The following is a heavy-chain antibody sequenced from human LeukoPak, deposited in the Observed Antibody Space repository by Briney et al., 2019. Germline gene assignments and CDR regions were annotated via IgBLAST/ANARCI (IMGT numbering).Heavy chain of an antibody. D-gene: IGHD3-10*01. Sequence: GGSLRLSCAASGLSLRNYWMTWVRQSPGKGLEWVAIINPDGSGKYSVDSVKGRFTISRDNAKNSLYLQMSSLRAEDTAVYYCARGGHRQKEFWGQGTLVTVSS. CDR2: INPDGSGK. CDR3: ARGGHRQKEF. V-gene: IGHV3-7*01. CDR1: GLSLRNYW. J-gene: IGHJ4*02.